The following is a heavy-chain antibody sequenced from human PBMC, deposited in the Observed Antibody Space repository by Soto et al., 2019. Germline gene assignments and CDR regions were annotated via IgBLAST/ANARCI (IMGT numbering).Heavy chain of an antibody. Sequence: EVQLVESGGGLVQPGGSLRLSCAASGFTVSSNYMSWVRQAPGKGLEWVSGIYSCGSTYYADYVKGRFTISRDNSKNTLYLQMNSLRAEDTSVYYCARDRRSMITFGGVIANDAFDIWGQGTMVTVSS. CDR3: ARDRRSMITFGGVIANDAFDI. CDR1: GFTVSSNY. J-gene: IGHJ3*02. CDR2: IYSCGST. V-gene: IGHV3-66*01. D-gene: IGHD3-16*02.